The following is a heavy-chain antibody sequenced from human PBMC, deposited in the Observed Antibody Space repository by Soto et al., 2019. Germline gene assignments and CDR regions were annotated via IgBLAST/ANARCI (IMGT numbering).Heavy chain of an antibody. Sequence: PGGSLRLSCAASGFTFSSYGMHWVRQAPGKGLEWVAVISYDGSNKYYADSVKGRFTISRDNSKNTLYLQMNSLRAEDTAVYYCAKPAYCGGDCYLYYYGMDVWGQGTTVTVSS. CDR1: GFTFSSYG. D-gene: IGHD2-21*02. CDR2: ISYDGSNK. J-gene: IGHJ6*02. CDR3: AKPAYCGGDCYLYYYGMDV. V-gene: IGHV3-30*18.